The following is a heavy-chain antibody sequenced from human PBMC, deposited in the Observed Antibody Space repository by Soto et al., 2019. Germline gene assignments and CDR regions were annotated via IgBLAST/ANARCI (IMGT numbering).Heavy chain of an antibody. CDR2: IYHSGRT. D-gene: IGHD2-2*01. V-gene: IGHV4-4*02. Sequence: QVQLQESGPGLVKPSGTLSLTCAVSGGSISSSNWWSWVRQPPGKGLEWIGEIYHSGRTNYNPSLTSRVTISVDKSKNQFSLRLRSVTAAETAVYYCARVVGGYCYGMDVWGQWTTVTVSS. CDR3: ARVVGGYCYGMDV. J-gene: IGHJ6*02. CDR1: GGSISSSNW.